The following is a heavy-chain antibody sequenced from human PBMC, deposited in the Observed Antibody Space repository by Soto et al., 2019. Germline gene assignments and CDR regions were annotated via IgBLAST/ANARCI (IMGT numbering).Heavy chain of an antibody. CDR3: ARRYGDPSSAAGFDY. J-gene: IGHJ4*02. CDR2: VSPYNGNR. V-gene: IGHV1-18*01. Sequence: SEKVSCKASGYTFTNYGISWVRQAPGQGLEWMGWVSPYNGNRYYAQKFHGRLALTTDTSTNTAFMELRSLSPGDTAIYYCARRYGDPSSAAGFDYWGQGTLVTVSS. D-gene: IGHD2-21*02. CDR1: GYTFTNYG.